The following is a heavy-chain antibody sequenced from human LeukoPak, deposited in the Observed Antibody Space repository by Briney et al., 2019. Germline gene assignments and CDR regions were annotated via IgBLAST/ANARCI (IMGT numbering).Heavy chain of an antibody. J-gene: IGHJ4*02. Sequence: ASVKVSFTASGYTFTSYAMHWVRQAPGQRLEWMGWINAGNGNTKYSQKFQGRVTITRDTSASTAYMELSSLRSEDTAVYYCAREDWPQLVRRSYYFDYWGQGTLVTVSS. CDR2: INAGNGNT. CDR1: GYTFTSYA. CDR3: AREDWPQLVRRSYYFDY. D-gene: IGHD6-13*01. V-gene: IGHV1-3*01.